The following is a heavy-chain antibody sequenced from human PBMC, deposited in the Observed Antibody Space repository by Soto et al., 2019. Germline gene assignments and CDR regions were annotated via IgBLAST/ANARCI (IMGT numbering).Heavy chain of an antibody. D-gene: IGHD3-10*01. CDR1: GFTFSSYS. J-gene: IGHJ6*03. CDR3: AREGDTMVRAYMDV. Sequence: PGGSLRLSCAASGFTFSSYSMNWVRQAPGKGLEWVSSISSSSSYIYYADSVKGRFTISRDNAKNSLYLQMNSLRAEDTAVYYCAREGDTMVRAYMDVWGKGTTVTVSS. V-gene: IGHV3-21*01. CDR2: ISSSSSYI.